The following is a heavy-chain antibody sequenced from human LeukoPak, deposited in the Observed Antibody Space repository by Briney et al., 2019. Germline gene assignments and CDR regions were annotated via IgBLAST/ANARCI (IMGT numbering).Heavy chain of an antibody. CDR3: ARDVAVAAAGPFFNL. CDR2: IHGSGGGT. CDR1: GFTFSNYA. J-gene: IGHJ3*01. D-gene: IGHD6-13*01. Sequence: AGGSLRLSCAASGFTFSNYALSWVRQAPGKGLEWVSAIHGSGGGTFYADSVKGRFTISRDNSKNTVYLQMNNLRAEDTAMYYCARDVAVAAAGPFFNLWGQGTMVTVSS. V-gene: IGHV3-23*01.